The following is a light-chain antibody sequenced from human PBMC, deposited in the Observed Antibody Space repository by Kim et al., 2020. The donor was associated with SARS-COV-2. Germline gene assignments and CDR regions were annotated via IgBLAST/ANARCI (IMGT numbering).Light chain of an antibody. V-gene: IGLV6-57*03. CDR1: SGSIASNY. Sequence: GKTVTISCTRSSGSIASNYVQWYQQRPGSAPTTVIYDDNQRPSGVPDRFSGSTDSSSNSASLTISGLKTEDEADYYCQSYDSSNQVFGGGTKLTVL. CDR2: DDN. J-gene: IGLJ3*02. CDR3: QSYDSSNQV.